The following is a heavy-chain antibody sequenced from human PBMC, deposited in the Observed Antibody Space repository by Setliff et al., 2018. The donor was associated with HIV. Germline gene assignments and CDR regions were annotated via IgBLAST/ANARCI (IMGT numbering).Heavy chain of an antibody. D-gene: IGHD2-8*02. V-gene: IGHV5-51*01. CDR3: ARGTDWFDP. Sequence: GESLKISCKGSGFTYTSYRIGWVRQMPGKGLEWMGTIYPGDSHTTYSPSSQGQVTISADKSINTAYLQWSSLKASDTAIYYCARGTDWFDPWGQGTLVTAPQ. J-gene: IGHJ5*02. CDR1: GFTYTSYR. CDR2: IYPGDSHT.